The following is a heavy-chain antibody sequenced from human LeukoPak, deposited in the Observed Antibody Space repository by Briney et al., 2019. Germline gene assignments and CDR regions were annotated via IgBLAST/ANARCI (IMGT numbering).Heavy chain of an antibody. CDR3: ARDLTVRGVISFDY. CDR2: IYHSGST. V-gene: IGHV4-4*02. CDR1: GGSISSSNW. D-gene: IGHD3-10*01. J-gene: IGHJ4*02. Sequence: SGTLSLTCAVSGGSISSSNWWSWVRQPPGKGLEWNGEIYHSGSTNYNPSLKSRVTISVDKSKNQFSLKLSSVTAADTAVYYCARDLTVRGVISFDYWGQGTLVTVSS.